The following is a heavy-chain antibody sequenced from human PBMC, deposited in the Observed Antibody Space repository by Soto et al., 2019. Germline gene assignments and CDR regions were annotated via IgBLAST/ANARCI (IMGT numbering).Heavy chain of an antibody. CDR1: GDSISDYY. Sequence: SETLSLTCTVSGDSISDYYWSWIRQPPGKGLEWIGYISYSGSTNYNPSLKSRVTISVDTSKNQFSLKMSSVTAADTALYYCARVERGTATTVVDAFDIWGPGTMVTVSS. J-gene: IGHJ3*02. CDR2: ISYSGST. D-gene: IGHD1-1*01. CDR3: ARVERGTATTVVDAFDI. V-gene: IGHV4-59*12.